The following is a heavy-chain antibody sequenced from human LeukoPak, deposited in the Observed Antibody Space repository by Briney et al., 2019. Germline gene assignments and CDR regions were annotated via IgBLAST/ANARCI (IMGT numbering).Heavy chain of an antibody. CDR3: ARARSSGWYAGRKNWFDP. Sequence: ASVKVSCKASGYTFTSYDINWVRQATGQGLEWMGWMNPNSGNTGYAQKFQGRVTMTRNTSISTAYMELSSLRSEDTAVYYCARARSSGWYAGRKNWFDPWGQGTLVTVSS. CDR1: GYTFTSYD. CDR2: MNPNSGNT. V-gene: IGHV1-8*01. D-gene: IGHD6-19*01. J-gene: IGHJ5*02.